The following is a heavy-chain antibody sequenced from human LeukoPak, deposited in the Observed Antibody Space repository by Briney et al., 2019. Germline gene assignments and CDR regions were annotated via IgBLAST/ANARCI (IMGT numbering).Heavy chain of an antibody. CDR2: ISYDGSNK. Sequence: GGSLRLSCAASGFTFSGYGMHWVRQAPGKGLEWVAVISYDGSNKYYADSVKGRFTISRDNSKNTLYLQMNSLRAEDTAVYYCAKSPSGWYWGGADYWGQGTLVTVSS. CDR1: GFTFSGYG. V-gene: IGHV3-30*18. D-gene: IGHD6-19*01. CDR3: AKSPSGWYWGGADY. J-gene: IGHJ4*02.